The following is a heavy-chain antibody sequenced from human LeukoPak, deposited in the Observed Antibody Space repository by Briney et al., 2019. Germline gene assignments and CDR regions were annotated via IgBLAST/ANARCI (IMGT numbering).Heavy chain of an antibody. V-gene: IGHV4-61*02. CDR3: ARTSGDPRGIWFDP. Sequence: SETLSLTCTVSGGSISSSSYYWSWIRQPAGKGLEWIGRIYTSGSTNYNPSLKSRVTMSVDTSKNQFSLKLSSVTAADTAVYYCARTSGDPRGIWFDPWGQGTLVTVS. D-gene: IGHD1-26*01. CDR1: GGSISSSSYY. J-gene: IGHJ5*02. CDR2: IYTSGST.